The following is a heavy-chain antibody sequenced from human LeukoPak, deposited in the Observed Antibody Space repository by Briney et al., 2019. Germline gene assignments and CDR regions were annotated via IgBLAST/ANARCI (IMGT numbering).Heavy chain of an antibody. Sequence: PSETLSLTCSVSGDSTTAYYWSWIRQSPGKGLEWLAYVYKSGQIDYNSSLRSRLFVSVDRSKTQFSLRLRSVTAADTAVYYCARDHKLIDAFDIWGQGTMVTVSS. CDR2: VYKSGQI. V-gene: IGHV4-59*01. J-gene: IGHJ3*02. CDR1: GDSTTAYY. D-gene: IGHD2-15*01. CDR3: ARDHKLIDAFDI.